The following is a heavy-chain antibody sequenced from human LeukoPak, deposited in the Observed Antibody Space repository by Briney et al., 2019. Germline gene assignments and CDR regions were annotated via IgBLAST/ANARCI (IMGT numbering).Heavy chain of an antibody. D-gene: IGHD2-21*02. CDR1: GSRITDEN. CDR3: ATASQALSGVSPAIPAYYYYGMDV. CDR2: FDPEDGET. V-gene: IGHV1-24*01. Sequence: ASVKVSCKASGSRITDENVHWVRQAPGKGLEWMGGFDPEDGETIYAQKFQGRVTMTEDTSTDTAYMELSSLRSEDTAVFYCATASQALSGVSPAIPAYYYYGMDVWGQGTTVTVSS. J-gene: IGHJ6*02.